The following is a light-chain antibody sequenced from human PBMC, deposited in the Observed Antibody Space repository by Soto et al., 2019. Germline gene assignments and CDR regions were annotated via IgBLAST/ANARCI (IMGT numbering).Light chain of an antibody. V-gene: IGLV1-40*01. J-gene: IGLJ3*02. CDR1: SSNIGAGYD. CDR3: QSYDSSLSGSV. Sequence: QSVLTQPPSVSGAPGQRVTISCTGSSSNIGAGYDVHWYHQLPGPAPKLLIYGXXNRXXXXXXXFXGSKSGTSASLAITGLQAEDEXDYYCQSYDSSLSGSVFGGGTKLTVL. CDR2: GXX.